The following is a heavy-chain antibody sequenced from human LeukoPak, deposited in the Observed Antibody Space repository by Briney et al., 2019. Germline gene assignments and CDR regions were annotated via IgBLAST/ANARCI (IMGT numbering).Heavy chain of an antibody. CDR3: ASITVTTSDAFDI. Sequence: ASVKVSCKASGYTFTGYYMHWVRQAPGQGLEWMGRINPNSGGTNYAQKFQGRVTMTRDTSISTAYMELSRLRSDDTAVYYCASITVTTSDAFDIWGQGTMVTVSS. CDR2: INPNSGGT. CDR1: GYTFTGYY. J-gene: IGHJ3*02. V-gene: IGHV1-2*06. D-gene: IGHD4-17*01.